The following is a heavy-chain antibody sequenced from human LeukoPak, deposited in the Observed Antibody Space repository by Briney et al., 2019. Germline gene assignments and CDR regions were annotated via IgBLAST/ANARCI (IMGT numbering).Heavy chain of an antibody. V-gene: IGHV3-48*04. CDR2: ITTSSTAM. D-gene: IGHD2-8*01. J-gene: IGHJ3*02. Sequence: GGSLRLSCAASGFTFSSHGMHWVRQAPGKGPEWISDITTSSTAMYYADSVKGRFTISRDNAKSSLYLQMNSLRAEDTAVYYCARDKRIGVNGLDIWGQGTMVTVSS. CDR3: ARDKRIGVNGLDI. CDR1: GFTFSSHG.